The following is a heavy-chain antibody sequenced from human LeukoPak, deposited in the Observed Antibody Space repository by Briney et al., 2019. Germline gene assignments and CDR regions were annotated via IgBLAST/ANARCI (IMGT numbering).Heavy chain of an antibody. CDR3: ARYTTYYGSGIDDY. V-gene: IGHV5-51*01. D-gene: IGHD3-10*01. CDR1: GYSFTNYW. CDR2: IYPGDSDT. Sequence: LGESLKISCKGSGYSFTNYWIGWVRQMPGKGLEWMGIIYPGDSDTRYSPSFQGQVTISVDKSISTAYLQWSSLKASDTAMYYCARYTTYYGSGIDDYWGQGTLVTVSS. J-gene: IGHJ4*02.